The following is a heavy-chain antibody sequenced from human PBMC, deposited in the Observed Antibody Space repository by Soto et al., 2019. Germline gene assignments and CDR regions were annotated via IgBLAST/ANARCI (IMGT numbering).Heavy chain of an antibody. CDR2: IYSGGST. Sequence: GGSLRLSCAASGFTVSSNYMSWVRQARGKGLEWVSVIYSGGSTYYADSVKGRFTISRDNSKNTLYLRMNSLRAEDTAVYYCARGLVDTAMVNYYYYSGMDVWGQGTTVTVSS. J-gene: IGHJ6*02. CDR1: GFTVSSNY. CDR3: ARGLVDTAMVNYYYYSGMDV. D-gene: IGHD5-18*01. V-gene: IGHV3-53*01.